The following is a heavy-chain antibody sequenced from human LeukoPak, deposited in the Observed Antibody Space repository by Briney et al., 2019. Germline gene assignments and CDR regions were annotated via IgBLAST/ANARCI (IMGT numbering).Heavy chain of an antibody. V-gene: IGHV3-11*01. D-gene: IGHD3-10*01. Sequence: GGSLRLSCAAFGFTFSDYYMSWIRQAPGKGLEWVSYISSSGSTIYYADSVKGRFTISRDNAKNSLYLQMNSLRAEDTAVYYCARDAVRGVFDYWGQGTLVTVSS. CDR3: ARDAVRGVFDY. CDR2: ISSSGSTI. J-gene: IGHJ4*02. CDR1: GFTFSDYY.